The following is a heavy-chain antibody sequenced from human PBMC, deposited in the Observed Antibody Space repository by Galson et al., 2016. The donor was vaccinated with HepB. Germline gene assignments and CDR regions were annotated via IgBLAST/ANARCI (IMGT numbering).Heavy chain of an antibody. V-gene: IGHV4-4*02. CDR3: ARAYGAGTFGILNL. CDR1: GVSISSSNW. J-gene: IGHJ5*02. CDR2: IYHGGAT. Sequence: LSLTCAVSGVSISSSNWWSWVRQSPGKGLEWIGEIYHGGATNYNPSLKSRVTMSMDKSNNQFSLTLGSMTAADTAVYYCARAYGAGTFGILNLWGQGTLVTVSS. D-gene: IGHD4/OR15-4a*01.